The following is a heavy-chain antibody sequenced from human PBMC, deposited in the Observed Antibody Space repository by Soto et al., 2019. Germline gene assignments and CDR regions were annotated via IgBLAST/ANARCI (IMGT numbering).Heavy chain of an antibody. V-gene: IGHV3-48*03. CDR1: GFSFSSYE. CDR3: ARVGTPIFDY. D-gene: IGHD1-7*01. Sequence: EVQLVESGGGLVQPGGSLRLSCAASGFSFSSYEMNWVRQAPGKGLEWVSYISSFDSTIYYADSVKGRFTISRDNAKNSPYLQMNSLRVEDTAVYYCARVGTPIFDYWGQGTLVTVSS. J-gene: IGHJ4*02. CDR2: ISSFDSTI.